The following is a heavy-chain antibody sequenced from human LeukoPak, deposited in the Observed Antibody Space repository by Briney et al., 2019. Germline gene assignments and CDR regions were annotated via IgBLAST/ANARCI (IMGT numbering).Heavy chain of an antibody. CDR1: GFTFDDYG. Sequence: GGSLRLSCAASGFTFDDYGMSWVRQAPGKGLEWVSGINWNGGSTGYADSVKGRFTISRDNAKNSLYLQMNSLRAEDTALYYCARVIPSGWPVYYYYYYMDVWGKGTTVTVSS. CDR2: INWNGGST. J-gene: IGHJ6*03. D-gene: IGHD6-19*01. V-gene: IGHV3-20*04. CDR3: ARVIPSGWPVYYYYYYMDV.